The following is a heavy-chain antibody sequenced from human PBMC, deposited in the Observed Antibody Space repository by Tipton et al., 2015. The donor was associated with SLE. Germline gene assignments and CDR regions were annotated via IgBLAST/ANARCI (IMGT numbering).Heavy chain of an antibody. D-gene: IGHD3-10*01. V-gene: IGHV3-23*01. Sequence: SLRLSCAASGLNFFTYGMSWVRQAPGKGLEWVSGISGSGGDIDYADSVRGRFTISRDNLKSTLYLQMNSLRVEDTAIYYCARDGFDYKLWNRDGFDIWGQGTMVTVSS. CDR3: ARDGFDYKLWNRDGFDI. J-gene: IGHJ3*02. CDR2: ISGSGGDI. CDR1: GLNFFTYG.